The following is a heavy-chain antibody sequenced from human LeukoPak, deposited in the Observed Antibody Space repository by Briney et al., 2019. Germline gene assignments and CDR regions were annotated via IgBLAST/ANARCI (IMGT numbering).Heavy chain of an antibody. CDR1: GFTFSSYE. D-gene: IGHD2-2*01. CDR2: ISSSANNI. Sequence: PGGSLRLSCAASGFTFSSYEMNWVRQAPGKGLEWVSFISSSANNIYYVDSVKGRFTISRDNAKHSLYLQMNSLRAEDTAVYYCARCYCSSSSCLNYYFGMDVWGQGTTVTVSS. J-gene: IGHJ6*02. V-gene: IGHV3-48*03. CDR3: ARCYCSSSSCLNYYFGMDV.